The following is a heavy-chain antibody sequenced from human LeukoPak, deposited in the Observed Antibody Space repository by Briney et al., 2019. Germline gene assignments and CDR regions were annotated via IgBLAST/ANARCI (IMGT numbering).Heavy chain of an antibody. CDR3: ASTLKTYSSSWYQDWDY. Sequence: GGSLRLSCAASGFTFSSYAMSWVRQAPGKGLEWVSAISGSGGSTYYADSVKGRFTISRHNSKNTLYLQMNSLRAEDTAVYYCASTLKTYSSSWYQDWDYWGQGTLVTVSS. J-gene: IGHJ4*02. V-gene: IGHV3-23*01. D-gene: IGHD6-13*01. CDR1: GFTFSSYA. CDR2: ISGSGGST.